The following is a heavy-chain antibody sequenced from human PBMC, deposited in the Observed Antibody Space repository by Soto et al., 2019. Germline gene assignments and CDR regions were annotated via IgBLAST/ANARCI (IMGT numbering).Heavy chain of an antibody. CDR3: ARAIAAAGATLFEIDY. V-gene: IGHV3-33*01. D-gene: IGHD6-13*01. Sequence: GGSLRLSCAASGFTFSSYGMHWVRQAPGKGLEWVAVIWYDGSNKYYADSVKGRFTISRDNSKNTLYLQMNSLRAEDTAVYYCARAIAAAGATLFEIDYWGQGTLVTVSS. J-gene: IGHJ4*02. CDR2: IWYDGSNK. CDR1: GFTFSSYG.